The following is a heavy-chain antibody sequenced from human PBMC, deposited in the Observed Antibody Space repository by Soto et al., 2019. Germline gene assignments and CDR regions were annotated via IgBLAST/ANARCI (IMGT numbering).Heavy chain of an antibody. CDR3: ARDRGYCSSTSCYGMDV. D-gene: IGHD2-2*01. CDR2: IWYDGSNK. CDR1: GFTFSSYG. J-gene: IGHJ6*02. Sequence: QVQLVESGGGVVQPGRSLRLSCAASGFTFSSYGMHWVRQAPGKGLEWVAVIWYDGSNKYYADSVKGRFTISRDNSKNTLYLQMNSLRAEDTAVYYCARDRGYCSSTSCYGMDVWGQGTTVTVSS. V-gene: IGHV3-33*01.